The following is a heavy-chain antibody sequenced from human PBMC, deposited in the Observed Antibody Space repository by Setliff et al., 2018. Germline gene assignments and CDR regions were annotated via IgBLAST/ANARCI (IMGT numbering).Heavy chain of an antibody. CDR3: ARHGLNTVTILSWSYYYYYMDV. V-gene: IGHV4-39*01. CDR1: GGSITSSSYY. J-gene: IGHJ6*03. CDR2: LYHGGTT. Sequence: PSETLSLTCTVSGGSITSSSYYWGWVRQPPGKGLEWIGCLYHGGTTHYNPSLKSRVTISLDTSMNGFSLKLSSVTAADTAVYYCARHGLNTVTILSWSYYYYYMDVWGKGTTVTVSS. D-gene: IGHD4-17*01.